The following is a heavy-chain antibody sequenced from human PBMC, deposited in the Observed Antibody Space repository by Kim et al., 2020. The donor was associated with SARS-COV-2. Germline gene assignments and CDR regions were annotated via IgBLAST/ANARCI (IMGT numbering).Heavy chain of an antibody. CDR3: ASFLGVGDAFDI. J-gene: IGHJ3*02. D-gene: IGHD3-3*01. Sequence: NYNPYLKSRVTISVDKSKNQFSLKLSSVTAADTAVYYCASFLGVGDAFDIWGQGTMVTVSS. V-gene: IGHV4-4*02.